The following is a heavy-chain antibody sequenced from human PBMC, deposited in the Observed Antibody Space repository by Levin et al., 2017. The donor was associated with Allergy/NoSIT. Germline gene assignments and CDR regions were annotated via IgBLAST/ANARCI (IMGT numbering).Heavy chain of an antibody. Sequence: ESLKISCAVYGGSFSGYYWTWIRQPPGKGLEWIGEINHSGSTNYNPSLKSRVTISLDTSKNQFSLKLSSVTAADTAVYYCARPGYSGYDIDYWGQGTLVTVSS. CDR3: ARPGYSGYDIDY. CDR2: INHSGST. CDR1: GGSFSGYY. D-gene: IGHD5-12*01. J-gene: IGHJ4*02. V-gene: IGHV4-34*01.